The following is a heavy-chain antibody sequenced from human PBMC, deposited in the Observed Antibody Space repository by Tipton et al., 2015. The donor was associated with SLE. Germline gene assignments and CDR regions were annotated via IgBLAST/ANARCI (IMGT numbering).Heavy chain of an antibody. D-gene: IGHD3-10*01. CDR2: LDPDSGDR. V-gene: IGHV1-2*02. CDR3: ARDLGHYYGSGAYYASDI. CDR1: GYTFTAYY. Sequence: QLVQSGPEVKKPGASVKVSCKASGYTFTAYYVHWVRQAPGQGLEWMGWLDPDSGDRYSAQKFQGRLTMTRDTSITTAYMELSSLRSDDTAVYFCARDLGHYYGSGAYYASDIWGQGTMVTVSS. J-gene: IGHJ3*02.